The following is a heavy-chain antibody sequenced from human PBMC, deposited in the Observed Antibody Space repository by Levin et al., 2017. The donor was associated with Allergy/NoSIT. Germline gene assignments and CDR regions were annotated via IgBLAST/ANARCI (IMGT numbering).Heavy chain of an antibody. D-gene: IGHD2-2*02. CDR2: IYTSGST. Sequence: SETLSLTCTVSGGSISSYYWSWIRQPAGKGLEWIGRIYTSGSTNYNPSLKSRVTMSVATSKNQFSLKLSSVTAADTAVYYCASYRAYTGRDACDIWGQGTMVTVSS. CDR1: GGSISSYY. V-gene: IGHV4-4*07. CDR3: ASYRAYTGRDACDI. J-gene: IGHJ3*02.